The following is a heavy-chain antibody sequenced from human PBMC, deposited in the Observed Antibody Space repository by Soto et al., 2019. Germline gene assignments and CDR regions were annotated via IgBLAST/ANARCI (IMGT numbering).Heavy chain of an antibody. CDR2: IIPIFGTA. D-gene: IGHD4-17*01. Sequence: QVQLVQSGAEVMKPGSSVQVSCKASGGTFSSYAISWVRQAPGHGLEWMGGIIPIFGTANYAQKFQGRVTITADESTSTGYMELSSLSSDDTAVYYCASDEDTVWGGFDYWGQGTLVTVSS. J-gene: IGHJ4*02. CDR3: ASDEDTVWGGFDY. V-gene: IGHV1-69*01. CDR1: GGTFSSYA.